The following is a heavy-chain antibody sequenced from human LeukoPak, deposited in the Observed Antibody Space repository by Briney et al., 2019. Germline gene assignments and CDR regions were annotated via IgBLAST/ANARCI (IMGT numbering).Heavy chain of an antibody. CDR3: AKEIARYYDILTGYYAY. V-gene: IGHV3-23*01. CDR1: GFTFSSYA. CDR2: ISGSGGST. Sequence: GGSLRLSCAASGFTFSSYAMSWVRQAPGKGLEWVSAISGSGGSTYYADSVKGRFTISRDNSKNTLYLQMNSLRAEDTAVYYCAKEIARYYDILTGYYAYWGQGTLVTVSS. D-gene: IGHD3-9*01. J-gene: IGHJ4*02.